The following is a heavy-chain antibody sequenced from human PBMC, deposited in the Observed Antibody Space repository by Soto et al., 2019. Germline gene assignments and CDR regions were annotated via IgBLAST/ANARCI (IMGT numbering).Heavy chain of an antibody. Sequence: EGQLLESGGGLVQPGGSLRLSCAASGFTFSDYAMSWVRQGPGKELEWASGISGVGGSTYYPDSVQGRFTISRDNSKNTVDLQMNNLTDGDTAVYVCATQRVCSSWYRDFDLWGQGNLVTVSS. D-gene: IGHD6-13*01. CDR3: ATQRVCSSWYRDFDL. V-gene: IGHV3-23*01. CDR2: ISGVGGST. CDR1: GFTFSDYA. J-gene: IGHJ4*02.